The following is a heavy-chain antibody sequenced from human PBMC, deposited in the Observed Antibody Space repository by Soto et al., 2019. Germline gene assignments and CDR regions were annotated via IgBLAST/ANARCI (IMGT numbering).Heavy chain of an antibody. CDR1: GFTFDDYA. CDR2: ISWNSGSI. CDR3: AKDILDTGTSVDY. V-gene: IGHV3-9*01. Sequence: EVQLVESGGGLVQPGRSLRLSCAASGFTFDDYAMHWVRQAPGKGLEWVSGISWNSGSIGYADSVKGRFTISRDNAKNSLYLQMNSLRAEDTALYYCAKDILDTGTSVDYWGQGTLVTVSS. D-gene: IGHD1-7*01. J-gene: IGHJ4*02.